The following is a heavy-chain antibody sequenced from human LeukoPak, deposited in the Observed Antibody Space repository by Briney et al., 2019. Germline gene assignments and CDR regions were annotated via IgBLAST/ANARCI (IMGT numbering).Heavy chain of an antibody. CDR1: GGSISSSSYY. CDR2: IYYSGST. Sequence: SETLSLTCTVSGGSISSSSYYWGWIRQPPGKGLEWIGSIYYSGSTYYNPSLESRVTISVDTSKNQFSLKLSSVTAADTAVYYCARVQEVVVAATLDDDYWGQGTLVTVSS. V-gene: IGHV4-39*07. CDR3: ARVQEVVVAATLDDDY. D-gene: IGHD2-15*01. J-gene: IGHJ4*02.